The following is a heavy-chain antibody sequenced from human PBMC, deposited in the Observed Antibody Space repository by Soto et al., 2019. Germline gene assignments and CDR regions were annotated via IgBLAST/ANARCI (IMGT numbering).Heavy chain of an antibody. CDR2: INAGNGHT. J-gene: IGHJ3*02. D-gene: IGHD6-19*01. CDR1: GYTFTSYD. V-gene: IGHV1-3*01. Sequence: QVQLVQSGAEVKKPGASVKASCKASGYTFTSYDMHWVRQAPGQRLERMGWINAGNGHTKYSQKFQCRVTITRSTSESPAYRERSSLRSEDTAVYYCERGGRISGWYDAFVISGQGTMVNLSS. CDR3: ERGGRISGWYDAFVI.